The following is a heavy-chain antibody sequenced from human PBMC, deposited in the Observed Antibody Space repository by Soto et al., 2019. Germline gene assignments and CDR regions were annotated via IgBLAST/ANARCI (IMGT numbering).Heavy chain of an antibody. CDR3: VRQAGCGRKYYGMDV. Sequence: SETLSLTCTVSGGSISSSRYLWGWIRQPPGERLEWIGSIYYSGSTYDNPSLKSRITISVDPSKNQFSLKLRSVTAADTAVYYCVRQAGCGRKYYGMDVWGQGTTVTVSS. V-gene: IGHV4-39*01. D-gene: IGHD2-15*01. CDR1: GGSISSSRYL. CDR2: IYYSGST. J-gene: IGHJ6*02.